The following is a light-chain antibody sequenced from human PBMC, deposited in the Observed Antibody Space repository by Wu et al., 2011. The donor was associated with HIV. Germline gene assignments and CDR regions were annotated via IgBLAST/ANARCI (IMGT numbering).Light chain of an antibody. CDR1: QSVRNY. CDR3: QQYGSSPRRT. CDR2: DVS. Sequence: EIVLTQSPATLSLSPGQRATLSCRASQSVRNYLAWYQQKPGQPPRLLIYDVSNRATDVPARFSGVGSGTDFTLIISRLEPEDFAVYYCQQYGSSPRRTFGQGTKVEI. V-gene: IGKV3-20*01. J-gene: IGKJ1*01.